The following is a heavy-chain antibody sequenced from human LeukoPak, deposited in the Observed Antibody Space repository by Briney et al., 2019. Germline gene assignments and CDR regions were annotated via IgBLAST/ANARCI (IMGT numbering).Heavy chain of an antibody. Sequence: PGGSLRLSCAASGFTFSSYAMSRVRQAPGKGLEWVSAISGSGGSTYYADSVKGRFTISRDNSKNTLYLQLNSLRAEDTAVYYCARDLGYSGYDDAFDIWGQGTMVTVSS. D-gene: IGHD5-12*01. V-gene: IGHV3-23*01. CDR3: ARDLGYSGYDDAFDI. J-gene: IGHJ3*02. CDR1: GFTFSSYA. CDR2: ISGSGGST.